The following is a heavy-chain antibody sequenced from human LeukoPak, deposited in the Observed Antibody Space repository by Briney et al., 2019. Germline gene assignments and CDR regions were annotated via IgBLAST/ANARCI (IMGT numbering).Heavy chain of an antibody. D-gene: IGHD4-17*01. J-gene: IGHJ4*02. Sequence: PGRSLRLSCAASRFTFSTYGMHWVRQAPGKGLEWVAVIWYEGSNKYYADSVKGRLTISRDNSNNTLYLQMNSLRAEDTAVYYCAKELSTVTTETGYFDYWGQGTLVTVSS. CDR3: AKELSTVTTETGYFDY. CDR2: IWYEGSNK. V-gene: IGHV3-33*06. CDR1: RFTFSTYG.